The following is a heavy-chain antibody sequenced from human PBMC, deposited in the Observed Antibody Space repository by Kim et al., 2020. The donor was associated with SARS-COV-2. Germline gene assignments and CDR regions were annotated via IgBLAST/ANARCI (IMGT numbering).Heavy chain of an antibody. Sequence: TSYSQSTKGPATIYDDTSKNQFSLRLSAVTAADTAVYYCARHLRNWYFDLWGRGTLVTVSS. V-gene: IGHV4-39*01. J-gene: IGHJ2*01. CDR3: ARHLRNWYFDL. CDR2: T.